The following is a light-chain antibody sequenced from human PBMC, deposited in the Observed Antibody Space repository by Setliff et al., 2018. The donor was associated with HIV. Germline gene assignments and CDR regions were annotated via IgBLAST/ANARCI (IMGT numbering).Light chain of an antibody. Sequence: EIVMTQSPATLSVSPGERVTLSCRASQSVSSSLAWYQHQPGQAPRLLIYCASPRATGIPARFSGSGSGTEFTLTISSMQSEDLAVYYCHQYNNWGTFGQGTKVDIK. CDR1: QSVSSS. CDR3: HQYNNWGT. CDR2: CAS. J-gene: IGKJ1*01. V-gene: IGKV3-15*01.